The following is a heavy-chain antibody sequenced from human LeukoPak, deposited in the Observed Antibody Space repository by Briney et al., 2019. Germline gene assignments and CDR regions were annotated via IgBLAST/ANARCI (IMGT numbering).Heavy chain of an antibody. V-gene: IGHV1-69*05. CDR1: GGTFNNSA. Sequence: SVKVSCKTSGGTFNNSAISWVRQAPGQGLEWLGGIMPLFGTAGYAQKFQGRVTITKGESTRTVYLELTSLTSDDTAVYYCARDALLWFGEGGWFDPWGQGTLVTVSS. CDR3: ARDALLWFGEGGWFDP. D-gene: IGHD3-10*01. J-gene: IGHJ5*02. CDR2: IMPLFGTA.